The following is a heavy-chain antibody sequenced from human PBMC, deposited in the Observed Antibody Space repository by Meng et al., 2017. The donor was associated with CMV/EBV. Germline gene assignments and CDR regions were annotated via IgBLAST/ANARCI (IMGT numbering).Heavy chain of an antibody. CDR2: ITYDGSNK. Sequence: GGSLRLSCAASGFTFSSYAMHWVRQAPGKGLEWVAVITYDGSNKYYGDSVKGRFTISRDNSKNTLYLQMNSLRAEDTAVYYCARDSSRRNDFWSGSGQGYFDLWGRGTLVTVSS. V-gene: IGHV3-30*04. CDR1: GFTFSSYA. J-gene: IGHJ2*01. D-gene: IGHD3-3*01. CDR3: ARDSSRRNDFWSGSGQGYFDL.